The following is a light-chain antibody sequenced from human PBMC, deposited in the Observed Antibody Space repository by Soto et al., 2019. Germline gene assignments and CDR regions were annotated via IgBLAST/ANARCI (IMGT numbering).Light chain of an antibody. V-gene: IGLV2-14*01. J-gene: IGLJ1*01. CDR3: SSYTSSSTYV. Sequence: QSALTQPASVSGSPGQSIAISCTGTSSDVGGYNHVSWYQQPPGKAPKLIIYDVSNRPSGVSDRFSGPKSGNTASLTISGLQAEDEADYYCSSYTSSSTYVFGTGTKVTVL. CDR1: SSDVGGYNH. CDR2: DVS.